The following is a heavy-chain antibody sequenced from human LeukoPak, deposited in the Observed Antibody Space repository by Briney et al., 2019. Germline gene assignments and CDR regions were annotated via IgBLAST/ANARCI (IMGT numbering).Heavy chain of an antibody. CDR2: ISSSSSYI. Sequence: GGSLRLSCAASGFTFSSYSMNWVRQAPGKGLEWVSSISSSSSYIYYADSVKGRFTISRDNAKNSLYLQMNSLRAEDTAVYYCARPGYSYGYAFAFDIWGQGTMVTASS. CDR3: ARPGYSYGYAFAFDI. V-gene: IGHV3-21*01. D-gene: IGHD5-18*01. CDR1: GFTFSSYS. J-gene: IGHJ3*02.